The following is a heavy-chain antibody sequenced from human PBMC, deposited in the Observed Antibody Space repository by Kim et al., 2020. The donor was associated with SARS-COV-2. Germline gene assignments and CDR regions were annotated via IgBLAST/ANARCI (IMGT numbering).Heavy chain of an antibody. CDR3: ARDLWDPEYSGSYSVDY. Sequence: ASVKVSCKASGYTFTSYGISWVRQAPGQGLEWMGWISAYNGNTNYAQKLQGRVTMTTDTSTSTAYMELRSLRSDDTAVYYCARDLWDPEYSGSYSVDYWGQGTLVTVSS. CDR1: GYTFTSYG. V-gene: IGHV1-18*01. CDR2: ISAYNGNT. D-gene: IGHD1-26*01. J-gene: IGHJ4*02.